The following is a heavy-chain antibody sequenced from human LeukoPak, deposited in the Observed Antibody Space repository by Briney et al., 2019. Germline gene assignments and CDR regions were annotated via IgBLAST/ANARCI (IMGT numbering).Heavy chain of an antibody. CDR3: ARRSSGSPPYYFGY. Sequence: GGSLRLSCAAAGLTFSSYWMHWVRQAPGKGLVWVSRINSDGSSTSYADSVKGRFTISRDNAKNTLYLQMNSLRAEDTAVYYCARRSSGSPPYYFGYWGQGTLVTVSS. J-gene: IGHJ4*02. V-gene: IGHV3-74*01. CDR1: GLTFSSYW. CDR2: INSDGSST. D-gene: IGHD1-26*01.